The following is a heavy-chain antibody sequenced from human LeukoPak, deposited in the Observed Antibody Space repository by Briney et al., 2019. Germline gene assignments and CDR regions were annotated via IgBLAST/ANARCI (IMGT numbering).Heavy chain of an antibody. V-gene: IGHV3-53*01. CDR2: IYSAGNT. Sequence: GGSLRLSCAASGFTVSSNYMSWVRQAPGKGLEWVSVIYSAGNTNYADSVKGRFTISRDNSKNTVYLQMNSLRAEDTAVYYCARVSSSRYYVFDYWGQGTLVTVSP. J-gene: IGHJ4*02. D-gene: IGHD6-13*01. CDR3: ARVSSSRYYVFDY. CDR1: GFTVSSNY.